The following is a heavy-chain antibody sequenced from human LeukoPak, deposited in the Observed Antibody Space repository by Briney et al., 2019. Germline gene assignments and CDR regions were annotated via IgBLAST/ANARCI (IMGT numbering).Heavy chain of an antibody. Sequence: PSETLSRTCTVSGVSISSSSYYWGWIRQPPGKGLEWIGRIYYSGSTYYNPSLKRRVTISVDTSKNQFSLKLSSVTAADTAVYYCARPYYDILTGPEYYFDYWGQGTLVTVSS. D-gene: IGHD3-9*01. CDR1: GVSISSSSYY. CDR3: ARPYYDILTGPEYYFDY. CDR2: IYYSGST. J-gene: IGHJ4*02. V-gene: IGHV4-39*01.